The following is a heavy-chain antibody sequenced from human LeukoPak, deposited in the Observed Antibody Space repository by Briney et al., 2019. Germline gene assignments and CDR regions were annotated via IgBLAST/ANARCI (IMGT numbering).Heavy chain of an antibody. D-gene: IGHD6-13*01. CDR3: ARAAYSSSWYYFDY. Sequence: ASVKVSCKASGYTFTGYYMHWVRQAPGQGLEWTGWINPNSGGTDYAQKFQGRVTMTRDTSISTAYMELSRLRSDDTAVYYCARAAYSSSWYYFDYWGQGTLVTVSS. CDR1: GYTFTGYY. CDR2: INPNSGGT. V-gene: IGHV1-2*02. J-gene: IGHJ4*02.